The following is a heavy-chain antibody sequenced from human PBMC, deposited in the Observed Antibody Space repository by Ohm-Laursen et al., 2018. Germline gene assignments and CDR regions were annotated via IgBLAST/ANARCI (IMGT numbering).Heavy chain of an antibody. J-gene: IGHJ4*01. CDR2: IYYSGST. D-gene: IGHD6-13*01. CDR1: GGSISSYY. Sequence: SRTLSLTCTVSGGSISSYYWSWIRQPPGKGLEWIGYIYYSGSTNYNPSLKSRVTISVDTSKNQFSLKLSSVTAVDTAVYYCARGSSVSSSWYPDLDYWGQGTLVTVSS. CDR3: ARGSSVSSSWYPDLDY. V-gene: IGHV4-59*01.